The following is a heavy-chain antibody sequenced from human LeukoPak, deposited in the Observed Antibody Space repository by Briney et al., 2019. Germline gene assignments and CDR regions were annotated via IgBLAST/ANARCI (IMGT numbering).Heavy chain of an antibody. J-gene: IGHJ4*02. V-gene: IGHV4-34*01. CDR2: INDSGRT. CDR1: GFTFSDYY. D-gene: IGHD4-17*01. CDR3: ARMSPRLRRLTLTTTKGFDY. Sequence: GSLRLSCAASGFTFSDYYMSWIRQPPGKGLEWIGEINDSGRTNYNPSLKRRVTISVDTSKNQFSLKLTSVTAADTAVYYCARMSPRLRRLTLTTTKGFDYWGQGTLVTVSS.